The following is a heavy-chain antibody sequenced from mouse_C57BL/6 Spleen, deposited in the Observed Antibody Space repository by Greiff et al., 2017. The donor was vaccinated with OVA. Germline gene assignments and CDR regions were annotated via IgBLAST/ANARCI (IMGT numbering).Heavy chain of an antibody. J-gene: IGHJ3*01. V-gene: IGHV1-53*01. CDR1: GFTFTSYW. CDR2: ISPSNGGT. Sequence: QVQLQQSGTGLVKPGASVKLSCTASGFTFTSYWMHWVQQSPGQGLEWIGNISPSNGGTNYTAKFKSKATLTVDKSTSTAYMQLSSLTSEDAAVYYCAREDYGGSFAYWGQGTLVTVSA. CDR3: AREDYGGSFAY. D-gene: IGHD1-1*01.